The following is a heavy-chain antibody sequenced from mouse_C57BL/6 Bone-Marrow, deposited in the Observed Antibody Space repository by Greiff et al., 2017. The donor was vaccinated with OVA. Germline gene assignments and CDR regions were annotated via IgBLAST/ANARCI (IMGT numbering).Heavy chain of an antibody. Sequence: VKVVESGAELVRPGASVTLSCKASGYTFTDYEMHWVKQTPVHGLEWIGAIDPETGGTAYNQKFKGKAILTADKSSSTAYMELRSLTSEDSAVYYCTRNYYSNYDFDYWGQGTTLTVSS. CDR1: GYTFTDYE. CDR2: IDPETGGT. V-gene: IGHV1-15*01. J-gene: IGHJ2*01. CDR3: TRNYYSNYDFDY. D-gene: IGHD2-5*01.